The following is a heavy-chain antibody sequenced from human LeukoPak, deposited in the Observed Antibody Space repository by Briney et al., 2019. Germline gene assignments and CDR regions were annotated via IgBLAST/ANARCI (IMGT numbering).Heavy chain of an antibody. CDR2: INPNSGGT. J-gene: IGHJ5*02. D-gene: IGHD3-16*02. CDR3: ARDGVITFGGVIVTNWFDP. V-gene: IGHV1-2*02. CDR1: GYTFTGYY. Sequence: ASVKVSCKASGYTFTGYYMHWVRQAPGQGLEWMGWINPNSGGTNYAQKFQGRVTMTRDTSISTAYMELSRLRSDDTAVYYCARDGVITFGGVIVTNWFDPRGQGTLVTVSS.